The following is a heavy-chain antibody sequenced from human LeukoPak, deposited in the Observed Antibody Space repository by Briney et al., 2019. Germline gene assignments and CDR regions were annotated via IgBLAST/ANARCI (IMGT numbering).Heavy chain of an antibody. Sequence: ASVKVSCKVSGYTLTELSMHWVRQAPGKGLEWMGGFDPEDGETIYAQKFQGRVTMTEDTSTDTAYMELSSLRSEDTAVYYCERYYDILTGYDYWGQGTLVTVSS. V-gene: IGHV1-24*01. D-gene: IGHD3-9*01. J-gene: IGHJ4*02. CDR1: GYTLTELS. CDR3: ERYYDILTGYDY. CDR2: FDPEDGET.